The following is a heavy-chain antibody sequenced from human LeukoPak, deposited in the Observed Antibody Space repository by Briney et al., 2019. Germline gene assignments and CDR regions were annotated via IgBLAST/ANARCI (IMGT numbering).Heavy chain of an antibody. J-gene: IGHJ5*02. CDR3: ARVWEEGYYGSGSYVSWFDP. V-gene: IGHV1-69*05. D-gene: IGHD3-10*01. CDR2: IIPIFGTV. CDR1: GGTFSSYA. Sequence: GALVKVSCKASGGTFSSYAISWVRQAPGQGLEWMGGIIPIFGTVNYAQKFQGGVTITTDESTSTAYMELSSLRSEDTAVYYCARVWEEGYYGSGSYVSWFDPWGQGTLVTVSS.